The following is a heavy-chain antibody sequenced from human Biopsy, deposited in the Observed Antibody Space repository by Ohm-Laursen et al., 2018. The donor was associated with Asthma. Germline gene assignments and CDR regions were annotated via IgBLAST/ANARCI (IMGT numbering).Heavy chain of an antibody. CDR1: GFTFGDYW. CDR2: IKHDGTEK. Sequence: SLRLSCTASGFTFGDYWMSWVRQVPGKGLEWVANIKHDGTEKNHVDSLKGRFTISRDNAKNSLYPQMNSLRAEDAAVYYCARTFHFWSPYHAERYQLWGQGTLVTVSS. CDR3: ARTFHFWSPYHAERYQL. D-gene: IGHD3-3*02. J-gene: IGHJ1*01. V-gene: IGHV3-7*01.